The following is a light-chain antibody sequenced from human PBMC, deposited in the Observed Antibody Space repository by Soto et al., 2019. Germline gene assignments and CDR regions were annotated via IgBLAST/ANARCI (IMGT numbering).Light chain of an antibody. Sequence: DMQMTQSPSSLSASVGDRVTITCRASQSINKNLNWFQQKPEKAPKLLIYGASNLHSGVPSRFSGSGSGTDVTLTISSLQPEDFATYYCQMSYSRSTSAFGPGTKVDIK. V-gene: IGKV1-39*01. CDR2: GAS. CDR1: QSINKN. CDR3: QMSYSRSTSA. J-gene: IGKJ3*01.